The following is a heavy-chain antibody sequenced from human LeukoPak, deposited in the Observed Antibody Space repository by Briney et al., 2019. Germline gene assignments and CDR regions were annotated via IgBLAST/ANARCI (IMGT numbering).Heavy chain of an antibody. D-gene: IGHD1-14*01. Sequence: GRALRLSCAASGLTFDAYAMHWVRQAPGKGLEWVSLISGDGGRTYYADSVKGRFTISRDNSKKSLFLQMNGLRTEDTALYFCAKDKRNCNYFDYWGQGTLVT. CDR1: GLTFDAYA. CDR3: AKDKRNCNYFDY. V-gene: IGHV3-43*02. J-gene: IGHJ4*02. CDR2: ISGDGGRT.